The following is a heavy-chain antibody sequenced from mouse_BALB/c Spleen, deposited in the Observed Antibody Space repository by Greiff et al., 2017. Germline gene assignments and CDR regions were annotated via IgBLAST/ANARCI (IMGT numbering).Heavy chain of an antibody. V-gene: IGHV1-9*01. CDR1: GYTFSSYW. D-gene: IGHD2-14*01. CDR3: ARKSNRYDAWFAY. Sequence: QVQLQQSGAELMKPGASVKISCKATGYTFSSYWIEWVKQRPGHGLEWIGEILPGSGSTNYNEKFKGKATFTADTSSNTAYMQLSSLTSEDSAVYYCARKSNRYDAWFAYWGQGTLVTVSA. J-gene: IGHJ3*01. CDR2: ILPGSGST.